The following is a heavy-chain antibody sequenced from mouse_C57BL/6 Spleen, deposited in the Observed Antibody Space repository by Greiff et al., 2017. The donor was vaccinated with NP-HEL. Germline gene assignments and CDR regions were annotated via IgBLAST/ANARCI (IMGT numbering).Heavy chain of an antibody. CDR1: GYSITSGYY. Sequence: EVQLVESGPGLVKPSQSLSLTCSVTGYSITSGYYWNWIRQFPGNKLEWMGYISYDGSNNYNPSLKNRISITRDTSKNQFFLKLNSVTTEDTATYYCARDEDYYGSSWYFDVWGTGTTVTVSS. CDR3: ARDEDYYGSSWYFDV. J-gene: IGHJ1*03. CDR2: ISYDGSN. V-gene: IGHV3-6*01. D-gene: IGHD1-1*01.